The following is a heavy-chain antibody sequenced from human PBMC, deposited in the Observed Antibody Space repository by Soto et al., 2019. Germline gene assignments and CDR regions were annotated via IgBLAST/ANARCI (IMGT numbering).Heavy chain of an antibody. V-gene: IGHV3-23*01. CDR3: AKAPPSMVRGVIPNWFDP. CDR2: ISGSGGST. Sequence: GGSLRLSCAASGFTFSSYAMSWVRQAPGKGLEWVSAISGSGGSTYYADSVKGRFTISRDNSKNTLYLQMNSLRAEDTAVYYCAKAPPSMVRGVIPNWFDPWGQGTLVTVSS. J-gene: IGHJ5*02. D-gene: IGHD3-10*01. CDR1: GFTFSSYA.